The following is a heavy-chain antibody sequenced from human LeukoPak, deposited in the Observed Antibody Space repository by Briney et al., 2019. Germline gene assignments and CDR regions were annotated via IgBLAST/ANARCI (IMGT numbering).Heavy chain of an antibody. V-gene: IGHV1-69*13. CDR3: AAGQGGVYSGYDTNFDY. CDR1: GGIFSSYA. D-gene: IGHD5-12*01. CDR2: IIPIFGTA. Sequence: ASVKVSCKASGGIFSSYAISWVRQAPGRGLEWMGGIIPIFGTANYAQKFQGRVTITADESTSTAYMELSSLRSEDTAVYYCAAGQGGVYSGYDTNFDYWGQGTLVTVSS. J-gene: IGHJ4*02.